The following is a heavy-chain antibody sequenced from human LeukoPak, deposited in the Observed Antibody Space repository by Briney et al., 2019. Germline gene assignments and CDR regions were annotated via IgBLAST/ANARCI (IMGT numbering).Heavy chain of an antibody. V-gene: IGHV4-31*03. Sequence: PSETLSLTCTVSGGSINSRGYYWSWIRQRPGKGLEWIGYVSYSGRTYYNPSLKTRLSISLDSSRNHFSLRLSSVTAADTAVYYCARAADYCGGGCPEVANWFDPWGQGTLVTVSS. CDR1: GGSINSRGYY. CDR2: VSYSGRT. D-gene: IGHD2-21*02. CDR3: ARAADYCGGGCPEVANWFDP. J-gene: IGHJ5*02.